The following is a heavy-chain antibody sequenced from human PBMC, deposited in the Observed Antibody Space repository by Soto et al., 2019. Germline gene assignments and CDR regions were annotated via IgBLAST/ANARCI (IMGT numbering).Heavy chain of an antibody. CDR1: GLPFSRDW. CDR3: SNSRYVSSGYHYCNFAD. V-gene: IGHV3-7*01. J-gene: IGHJ4*02. CDR2: IKEDGSER. Sequence: GGFLRLSCAASGLPFSRDWMNLVRPAPGKGLEWVANIKEDGSERHYVDSVKGRFAISRDNAKSFLYLQINSLRAEDTAVYYWSNSRYVSSGYHYCNFADWGRGTVVNFAS. D-gene: IGHD3-22*01.